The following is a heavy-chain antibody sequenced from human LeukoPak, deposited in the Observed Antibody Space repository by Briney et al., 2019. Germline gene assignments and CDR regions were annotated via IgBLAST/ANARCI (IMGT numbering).Heavy chain of an antibody. D-gene: IGHD6-19*01. Sequence: GGSLRLSCAASGFTFSSYAMHWVRQAPGKGLEWVAVISYDGTNKYYADSVKGRFTISRDNSKNTLYLQMNSLRAEDTAVYYCASPFAVAGTFDYWGRGTLVTVSS. CDR2: ISYDGTNK. J-gene: IGHJ4*02. CDR3: ASPFAVAGTFDY. CDR1: GFTFSSYA. V-gene: IGHV3-30*04.